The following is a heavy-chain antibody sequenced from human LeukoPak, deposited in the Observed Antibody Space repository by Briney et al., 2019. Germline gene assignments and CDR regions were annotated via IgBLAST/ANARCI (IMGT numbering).Heavy chain of an antibody. CDR1: GGSFSGYY. CDR3: ARDDLQLVRRLGGSTEYYYYYYMDV. J-gene: IGHJ6*03. V-gene: IGHV4-34*01. Sequence: PSETLSLTCAVYGGSFSGYYWSWIRQPPGKGLEWIGEINRSGSTNYNPSLKSRVTISVDTSKNQFSLQLNSVTPEDTAVYYCARDDLQLVRRLGGSTEYYYYYYMDVWGKGTTVTVSS. CDR2: INRSGST. D-gene: IGHD6-13*01.